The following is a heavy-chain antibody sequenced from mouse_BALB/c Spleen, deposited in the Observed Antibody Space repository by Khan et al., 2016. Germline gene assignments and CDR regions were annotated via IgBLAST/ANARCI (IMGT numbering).Heavy chain of an antibody. D-gene: IGHD1-1*01. CDR2: INPYNDGT. Sequence: EVQLQESGPELVKPGASVKMSCKASGYTFTSYVMHWVKQKPGQGLEWIGYINPYNDGTKYNEKFKGKATLTSDTSSSTAYMELNRLTSEDSAVYSCARYYGGRYYAMDYWGQGTSVTVSS. J-gene: IGHJ4*01. CDR1: GYTFTSYV. CDR3: ARYYGGRYYAMDY. V-gene: IGHV1S136*01.